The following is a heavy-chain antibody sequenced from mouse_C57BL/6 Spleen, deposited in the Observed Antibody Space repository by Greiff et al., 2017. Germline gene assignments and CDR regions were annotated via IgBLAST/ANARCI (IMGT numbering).Heavy chain of an antibody. J-gene: IGHJ2*01. CDR3: ARGDSNYGY. CDR2: INPSSGYT. V-gene: IGHV1-7*01. D-gene: IGHD2-5*01. Sequence: QVQLQQSGAELAKPGASVKLSCKASGYTFTSYFMHWVNQRPGQGLEWIGYINPSSGYTKYNQKFKDKATLTADKSSSTAYMQLSSLTYEESAVYYCARGDSNYGYWGQGTTRTVSA. CDR1: GYTFTSYF.